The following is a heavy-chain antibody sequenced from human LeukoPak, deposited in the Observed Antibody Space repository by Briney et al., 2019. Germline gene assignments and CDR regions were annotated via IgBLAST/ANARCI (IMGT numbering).Heavy chain of an antibody. CDR3: ARGSLESDY. D-gene: IGHD1-1*01. CDR2: ISYDGSNK. CDR1: GFTLSSYA. Sequence: GGSLRLSCAASGFTLSSYAMHWVRQAPGKGLEWVAVISYDGSNKYYADSVKGRFTISRDNSKNTLYLQMNSLRAEDTAVYYCARGSLESDYWGQGTLVAVSS. V-gene: IGHV3-30*04. J-gene: IGHJ4*02.